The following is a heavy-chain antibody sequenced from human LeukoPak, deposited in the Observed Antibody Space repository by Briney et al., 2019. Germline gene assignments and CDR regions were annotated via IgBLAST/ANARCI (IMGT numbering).Heavy chain of an antibody. Sequence: GGSLRLSCAASGFSFDDYAMHWVRQAPGKGLEWVSLISGDGGFTYYADSVKGRFTISRDNSKNSLYLQMNSLRTEDTALYYCARGVGIVGANHPFDYWGQGTLVTVSS. CDR1: GFSFDDYA. V-gene: IGHV3-43*02. D-gene: IGHD1-26*01. J-gene: IGHJ4*02. CDR2: ISGDGGFT. CDR3: ARGVGIVGANHPFDY.